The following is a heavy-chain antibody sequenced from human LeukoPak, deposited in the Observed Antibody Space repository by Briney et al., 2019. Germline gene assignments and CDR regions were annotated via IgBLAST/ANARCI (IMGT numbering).Heavy chain of an antibody. Sequence: QAWGSLRLSCAASGFTFSSYAMSWVRQAPGKGLERVSAISGSGGSTYYADSVKGRFTISRDNSKNTLYLQMNSLRAEDTAVYYCAKEVLSGYDLGYFDYWGQGTLVTVSS. CDR3: AKEVLSGYDLGYFDY. CDR2: ISGSGGST. J-gene: IGHJ4*02. CDR1: GFTFSSYA. V-gene: IGHV3-23*01. D-gene: IGHD5-12*01.